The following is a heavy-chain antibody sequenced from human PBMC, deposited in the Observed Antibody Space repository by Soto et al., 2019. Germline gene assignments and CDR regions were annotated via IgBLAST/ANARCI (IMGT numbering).Heavy chain of an antibody. V-gene: IGHV1-18*01. CDR1: GYTFTSYG. J-gene: IGHJ3*02. CDR3: ARAGHYYDSSGYLDAFDI. CDR2: ITANNGNT. Sequence: ALVTVSCKASGYTFTSYGISWVRQAPGQGLEWIGTITANNGNTNYAQKFQGRVTMTRDTSTSTVYMELSSLRSEDTAVYYCARAGHYYDSSGYLDAFDIWGQGTMVTVSS. D-gene: IGHD3-22*01.